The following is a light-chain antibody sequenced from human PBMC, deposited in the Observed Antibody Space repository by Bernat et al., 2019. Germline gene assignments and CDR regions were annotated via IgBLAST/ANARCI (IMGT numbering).Light chain of an antibody. CDR3: QQYERYPLA. V-gene: IGKV1-16*01. CDR1: QAISKY. Sequence: DIQMTQSPSSLSASVGDRVTITCRATQAISKYLAWVQQKPGKAPKSLIYGASTLFSGVPSRFSGSGSETDFTLTIRSLQPEDSATYYCQQYERYPLAFGGGTKVEVK. CDR2: GAS. J-gene: IGKJ4*01.